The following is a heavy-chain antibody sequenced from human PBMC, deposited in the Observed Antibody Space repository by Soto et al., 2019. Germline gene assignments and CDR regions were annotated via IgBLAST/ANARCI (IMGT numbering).Heavy chain of an antibody. J-gene: IGHJ4*02. CDR2: IYYSGST. D-gene: IGHD6-13*01. V-gene: IGHV4-39*01. Sequence: SETLPLTCTVSGDSISSSSYYWDWIRQPPGKGLEWIGSIYYSGSTYYNPSLKSRVTISVDTSKNQLSLKLSSVTAADTAVYYFALQQSGNWYVDFCGQGPLVIVSS. CDR3: ALQQSGNWYVDF. CDR1: GDSISSSSYY.